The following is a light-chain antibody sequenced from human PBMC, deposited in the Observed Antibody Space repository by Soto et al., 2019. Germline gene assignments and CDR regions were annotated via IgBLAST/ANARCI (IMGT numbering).Light chain of an antibody. V-gene: IGLV2-14*01. CDR1: SSDVGGYNY. CDR3: CSYAGSSTSRGYV. J-gene: IGLJ1*01. CDR2: EVS. Sequence: QSALTQPASVSGSPGQSITISCTGTSSDVGGYNYVSWYQQHPGKAPKLMIYEVSNRPSGVSNRFSGSKSGNTASLTISGLQAEDEADYYCCSYAGSSTSRGYVFGTGTKVTVL.